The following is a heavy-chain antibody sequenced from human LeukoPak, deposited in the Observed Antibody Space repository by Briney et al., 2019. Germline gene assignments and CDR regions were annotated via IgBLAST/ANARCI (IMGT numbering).Heavy chain of an antibody. CDR2: ISPIFGRE. CDR3: ACCSTSVDGAVDI. J-gene: IGHJ3*02. Sequence: SVTVSCKASVGTFSNYAIHGVRPAPGKGLEWMGGISPIFGREKYAQKFQGRVTITTDEATSTAYMELSSLRSEDTAVYYCACCSTSVDGAVDIWGQGTMVTVSS. CDR1: VGTFSNYA. D-gene: IGHD2-2*01. V-gene: IGHV1-69*05.